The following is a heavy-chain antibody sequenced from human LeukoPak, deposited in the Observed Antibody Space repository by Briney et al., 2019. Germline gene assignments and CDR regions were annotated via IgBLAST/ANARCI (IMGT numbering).Heavy chain of an antibody. CDR3: ARLPNYYDSSGYYRLAWFDP. CDR1: GGSISSYY. Sequence: SETLSLTCTVSGGSISSYYWSWIRQPPGKGLEWIGYIYYGGSTNYNPSLKSRVTISVDTSKNQFSLKLSSVTAADTAVYYCARLPNYYDSSGYYRLAWFDPWGQGTLVTVSS. V-gene: IGHV4-59*01. J-gene: IGHJ5*02. CDR2: IYYGGST. D-gene: IGHD3-22*01.